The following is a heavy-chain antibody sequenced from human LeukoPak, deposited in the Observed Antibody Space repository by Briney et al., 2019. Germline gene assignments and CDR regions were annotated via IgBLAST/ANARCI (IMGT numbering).Heavy chain of an antibody. CDR1: GFTVRTHF. J-gene: IGHJ6*02. V-gene: IGHV3-53*01. CDR2: IYGGGST. CDR3: ARDLHYYVAMDV. Sequence: PGGSLRLSCAASGFTVRTHFMSWVRQAPGKGLEWVSVIYGGGSTYYADSVNGRSTISRDSSKNTLFLQLNSLRAEDTALYYCARDLHYYVAMDVWGQGTTVTVSS. D-gene: IGHD3-10*02.